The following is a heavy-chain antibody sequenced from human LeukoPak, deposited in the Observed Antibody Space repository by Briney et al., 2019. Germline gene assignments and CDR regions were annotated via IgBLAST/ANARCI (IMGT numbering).Heavy chain of an antibody. CDR2: IYTSGST. J-gene: IGHJ4*02. Sequence: SETLSLTCTVFGDSISTFYWSWIRQPAGKGLEWIGHIYTSGSTNYNPSLKSRVTMSVDTSKNQFFLKLSSVTAADTAVYYCAREANYYGSGSYFEGTFDYWGQGSLVTVSS. D-gene: IGHD3-10*01. CDR3: AREANYYGSGSYFEGTFDY. CDR1: GDSISTFY. V-gene: IGHV4-4*07.